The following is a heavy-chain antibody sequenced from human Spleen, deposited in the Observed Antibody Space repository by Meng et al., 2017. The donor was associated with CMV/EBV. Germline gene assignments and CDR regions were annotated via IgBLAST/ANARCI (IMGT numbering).Heavy chain of an antibody. Sequence: SETLSLTCTVSGGSISGSYWGWLRQPPGKGLEWIGYIYYGGSIDYNPSLKSRVTISVETSKKHFSLKLKSVTAADTAVYYCARAMSRDTFDIWGQGTMVTVSS. V-gene: IGHV4-59*01. CDR2: IYYGGSI. CDR1: GGSISGSY. CDR3: ARAMSRDTFDI. J-gene: IGHJ3*02.